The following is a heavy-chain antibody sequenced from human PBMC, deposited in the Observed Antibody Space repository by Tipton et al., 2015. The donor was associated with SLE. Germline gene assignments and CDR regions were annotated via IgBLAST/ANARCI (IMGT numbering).Heavy chain of an antibody. CDR2: INFSGNT. CDR1: GESFSAYY. CDR3: ARGGRFLEWLTY. J-gene: IGHJ4*02. V-gene: IGHV4-34*01. D-gene: IGHD3-3*01. Sequence: TLSLTCAMDGESFSAYYWSWIRQSPGKGLEWIGEINFSGNTYYNPSLKSRVTISLDTSKREFSLNLNFVTAADTAVYYCARGGRFLEWLTYWGQGTLVTVSS.